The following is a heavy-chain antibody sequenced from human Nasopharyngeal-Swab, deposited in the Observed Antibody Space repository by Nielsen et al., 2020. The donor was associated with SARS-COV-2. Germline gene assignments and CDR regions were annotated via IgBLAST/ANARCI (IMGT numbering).Heavy chain of an antibody. J-gene: IGHJ4*02. CDR3: ERKEKKRRLHTFDY. CDR2: IHYTANT. D-gene: IGHD4-11*01. V-gene: IGHV4-59*01. Sequence: SETLSLTCTVSGGSLSNYYWSWIRQPPGKGLEWLGYIHYTANTNYNPSLKSRLTMSVDASKNQFSLKLRSVTEEEKEGEVGERKEKKRRLHTFDYWGLKTLVTVS. CDR1: GGSLSNYY.